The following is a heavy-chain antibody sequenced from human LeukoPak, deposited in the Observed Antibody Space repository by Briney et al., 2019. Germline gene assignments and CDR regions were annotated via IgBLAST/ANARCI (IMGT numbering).Heavy chain of an antibody. CDR1: GFTFSSYA. V-gene: IGHV3-23*01. Sequence: PGGSLRLSCAASGFTFSSYAMSWVRQAPGKGLEWVSAISGSGGSTYYADSVKGRFTISRDNAKNSLYLQMNSLRAEDTAVYYCARGLMATSSRAAPFDYWGQGTLVTVSS. D-gene: IGHD5-24*01. CDR3: ARGLMATSSRAAPFDY. CDR2: ISGSGGST. J-gene: IGHJ4*02.